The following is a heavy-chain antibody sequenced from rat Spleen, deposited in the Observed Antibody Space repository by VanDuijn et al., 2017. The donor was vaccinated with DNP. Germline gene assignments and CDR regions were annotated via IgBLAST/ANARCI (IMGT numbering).Heavy chain of an antibody. CDR2: ISSTGST. CDR3: ARSGGTTWFAY. D-gene: IGHD1-5*01. CDR1: GFSLTSYG. V-gene: IGHV2S12*01. Sequence: QVQLRESGPGLVQPSQILSLTCTVSGFSLTSYGVNWVRQPPGKGLEWIATISSTGSTFYNSALKSRLSISRDTSKSQVFLKMNSLQTEDTAMYFCARSGGTTWFAYWGQGTLVTVSS. J-gene: IGHJ3*01.